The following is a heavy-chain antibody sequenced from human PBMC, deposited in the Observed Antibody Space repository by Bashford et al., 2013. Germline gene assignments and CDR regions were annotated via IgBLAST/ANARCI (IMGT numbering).Heavy chain of an antibody. V-gene: IGHV4-4*08. Sequence: SETXSLTCTVSGGSISSYYWSWIRQPPGRGLEWIGEINHSGSTQVQTRPLQESGHHYPLDTSKKQCSLTLTSVTATDTAVYYCAKDYCAGDCASFFDLWGRGTLVTVSS. D-gene: IGHD2-21*02. J-gene: IGHJ2*01. CDR2: INHSGST. CDR1: GGSISSYY. CDR3: AKDYCAGDCASFFDL.